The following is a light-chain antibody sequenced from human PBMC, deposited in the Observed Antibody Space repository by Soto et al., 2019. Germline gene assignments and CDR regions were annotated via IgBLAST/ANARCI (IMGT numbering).Light chain of an antibody. CDR2: LEGSGSY. J-gene: IGLJ3*02. Sequence: QSVLTQSSSASASLGSSVKLTCTLSSGHSSYIIAWHQQQPGKAPRYLMKLEGSGSYNKGSGVPDRFSGSSSGADRYLTISNLQLEYEADYYCETWDSNTRVFGGGTKLTVL. CDR1: SGHSSYI. V-gene: IGLV4-60*02. CDR3: ETWDSNTRV.